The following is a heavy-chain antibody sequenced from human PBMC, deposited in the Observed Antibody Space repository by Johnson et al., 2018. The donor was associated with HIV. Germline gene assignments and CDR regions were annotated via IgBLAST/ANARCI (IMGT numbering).Heavy chain of an antibody. CDR3: ARGLYGSGSYYKTPLGAFDI. D-gene: IGHD3-10*01. V-gene: IGHV3-9*01. CDR1: GFTFDDYA. J-gene: IGHJ3*02. CDR2: ISWNSGSI. Sequence: QLVESGGGVVQPGRSLRLSCAASGFTFDDYAMHWVRQAPGKGLEWVSGISWNSGSIGYADSVKGRFTISRDNAKNSLYLQMNSLRAEDTAVYYCARGLYGSGSYYKTPLGAFDIWGQGTMVTVSS.